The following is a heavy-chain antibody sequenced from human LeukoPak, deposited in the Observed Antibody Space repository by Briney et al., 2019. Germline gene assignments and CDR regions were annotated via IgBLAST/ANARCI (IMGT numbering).Heavy chain of an antibody. V-gene: IGHV3-30*02. CDR3: AKDRSGYSSTYYFDY. Sequence: GGSLRLSCAASGFTFSSYGMHWVRQAPGKGLEWVAFIRCDGSNKYYADSVKGRFTISRDNSKNTLYLQMNSLRAEDTAVYYCAKDRSGYSSTYYFDYWGQGTLVTVSS. J-gene: IGHJ4*02. D-gene: IGHD6-13*01. CDR2: IRCDGSNK. CDR1: GFTFSSYG.